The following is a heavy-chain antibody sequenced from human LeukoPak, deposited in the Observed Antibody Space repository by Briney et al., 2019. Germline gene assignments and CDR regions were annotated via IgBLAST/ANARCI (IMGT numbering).Heavy chain of an antibody. Sequence: SVKVSCKASGYTFTSYYMHWVRQAPGQGLEWMGGIIPIFGTANYAQKFQGRVTITADESTSTAYMELSSLRSEDTAVYYCAREEELLPHAFDIWGQGTMVTVSS. D-gene: IGHD2-15*01. CDR1: GYTFTSYY. CDR2: IIPIFGTA. J-gene: IGHJ3*02. V-gene: IGHV1-69*13. CDR3: AREEELLPHAFDI.